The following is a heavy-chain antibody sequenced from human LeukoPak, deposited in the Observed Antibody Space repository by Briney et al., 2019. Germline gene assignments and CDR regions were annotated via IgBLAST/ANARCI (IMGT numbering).Heavy chain of an antibody. J-gene: IGHJ4*02. CDR2: ISYDGSDT. D-gene: IGHD2-2*01. Sequence: GGSLRLSCAASGFTFSSYAVHWVRQAPGKGLEWVAIISYDGSDTYYTDSVKGRFTISRDNSKNTLYLQMNSLRAEDTAVYYCASARVVEVLATPTALDYWGQGTLVTVSS. CDR3: ASARVVEVLATPTALDY. V-gene: IGHV3-30-3*01. CDR1: GFTFSSYA.